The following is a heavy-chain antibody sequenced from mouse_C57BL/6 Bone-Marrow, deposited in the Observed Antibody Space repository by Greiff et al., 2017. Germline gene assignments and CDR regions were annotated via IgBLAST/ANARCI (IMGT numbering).Heavy chain of an antibody. J-gene: IGHJ4*01. V-gene: IGHV1-64*01. CDR3: ARNSGSSGAMDY. CDR1: GYTFTSYW. CDR2: IHPNSGST. D-gene: IGHD1-1*01. Sequence: QVQLQQPGAELVKPGASVKLSCKASGYTFTSYWMHWVKQRPGQGLEWIGMIHPNSGSTNYNEKFKSKATLTVDKSSSTAYMQLSSLTSEDSAVYCCARNSGSSGAMDYWGQGTSVTVSS.